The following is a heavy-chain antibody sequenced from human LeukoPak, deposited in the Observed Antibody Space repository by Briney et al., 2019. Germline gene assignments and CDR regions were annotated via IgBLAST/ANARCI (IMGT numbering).Heavy chain of an antibody. CDR1: GGSIRSTSYY. CDR3: ARGWWAAAGLTRDY. CDR2: IHYTGST. Sequence: SETLSLTCTVSGGSIRSTSYYWGWIRQPPGTGLDWIGSIHYTGSTYYNPSLKSRVTISVDTSKNLFSLKLSSVTAADTAVYYCARGWWAAAGLTRDYWGQGTLVTVSS. V-gene: IGHV4-39*01. D-gene: IGHD6-13*01. J-gene: IGHJ4*02.